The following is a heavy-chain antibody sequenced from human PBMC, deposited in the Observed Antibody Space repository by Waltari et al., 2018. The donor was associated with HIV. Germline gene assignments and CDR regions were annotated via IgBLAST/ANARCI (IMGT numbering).Heavy chain of an antibody. J-gene: IGHJ2*01. CDR1: GYSVNRDYN. CDR3: ARAGVVPALFDL. CDR2: VYHDGST. V-gene: IGHV4-38-2*01. D-gene: IGHD2-2*01. Sequence: QVQLRESGPGLLKPSETLSLTCVVSGYSVNRDYNWGWVRQPPGKGLEWIGSVYHDGSTLHNPSLHSRVTIAIDTSKSQFSLKLSSVTAADTAVYYCARAGVVPALFDLWGRGTLVTVSS.